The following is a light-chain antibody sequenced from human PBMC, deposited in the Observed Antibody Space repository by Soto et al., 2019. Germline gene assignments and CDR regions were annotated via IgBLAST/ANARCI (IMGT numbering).Light chain of an antibody. CDR2: GAS. CDR1: QSIGRY. CDR3: QQTYITPHT. J-gene: IGKJ2*01. Sequence: DLQMTQSPSSLSASVGDRVTITCRASQSIGRYLNWYQQKVGKAPKLLMYGASRLQSGVPSRFSGSGSGTDFSLTISSLQPEDFATYYCQQTYITPHTFGQGTKLEIK. V-gene: IGKV1-39*01.